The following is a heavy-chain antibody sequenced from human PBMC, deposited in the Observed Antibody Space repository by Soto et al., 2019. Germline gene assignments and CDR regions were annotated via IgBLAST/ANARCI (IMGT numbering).Heavy chain of an antibody. CDR1: GGPISSYY. CDR2: IYYTGST. D-gene: IGHD1-1*01. Sequence: SETLSLTCTVSGGPISSYYWGWIRQPPGKGLEWNGCIYYTGSTNYSPSLKIRVTISVDTSKNQFSLKLSSVTAADTAVYYCARVTTLVTGFDYWGQGTLVTVS. J-gene: IGHJ4*02. V-gene: IGHV4-59*01. CDR3: ARVTTLVTGFDY.